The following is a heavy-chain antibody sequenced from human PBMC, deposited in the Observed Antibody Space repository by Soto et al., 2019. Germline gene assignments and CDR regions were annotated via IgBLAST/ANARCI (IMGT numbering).Heavy chain of an antibody. CDR3: AREPYGDYSGY. D-gene: IGHD4-17*01. Sequence: QVQLVQSGAEVKKPGSSVKVSCKASGGTFSSYSINWVRQAPGQGLEWMGRITPILGIANYAQKFQGRVTITADKSTSTAYMELSSLRSEDTVVYYCAREPYGDYSGYWGQGTLVTVSS. CDR1: GGTFSSYS. J-gene: IGHJ4*02. CDR2: ITPILGIA. V-gene: IGHV1-69*08.